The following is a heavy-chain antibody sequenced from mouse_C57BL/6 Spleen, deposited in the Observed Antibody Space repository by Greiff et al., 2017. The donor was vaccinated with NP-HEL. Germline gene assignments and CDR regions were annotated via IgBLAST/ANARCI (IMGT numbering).Heavy chain of an antibody. CDR1: GYTFTDYN. V-gene: IGHV1-22*01. CDR2: INPNNGGT. Sequence: EVQLQESGPELVKPGASVKMSCKASGYTFTDYNMHWVKQSHGKSLEWIGYINPNNGGTSYNQKFKGKATLTVNKSSSTAYMELRSLTSEDSAVYYCARGYYGSGDYWGQGTTLTVSS. J-gene: IGHJ2*01. CDR3: ARGYYGSGDY. D-gene: IGHD1-1*01.